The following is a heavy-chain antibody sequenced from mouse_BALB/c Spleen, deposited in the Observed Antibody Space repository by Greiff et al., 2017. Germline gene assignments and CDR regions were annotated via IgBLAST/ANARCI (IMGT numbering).Heavy chain of an antibody. Sequence: VQLQQPGAELVKPGASVKLSCKASGYTFTSYWMHWVKQRPGQGLEWIGEINPSNGRTNYNEKFKSKATLTVDKSSSTAIMQLSSLTSEDSAVYYCTSYGSSLYAMDYWGQGTSVTVSS. D-gene: IGHD1-1*01. J-gene: IGHJ4*01. CDR3: TSYGSSLYAMDY. V-gene: IGHV1S81*02. CDR1: GYTFTSYW. CDR2: INPSNGRT.